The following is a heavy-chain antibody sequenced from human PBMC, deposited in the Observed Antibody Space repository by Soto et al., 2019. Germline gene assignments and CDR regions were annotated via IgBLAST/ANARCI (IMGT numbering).Heavy chain of an antibody. J-gene: IGHJ4*02. CDR2: INPSDGST. V-gene: IGHV1-46*01. CDR3: ARAWATDSTGRNHGDYLGEFDY. CDR1: GYTFSSYY. D-gene: IGHD4-17*01. Sequence: GASVKVSSKASGYTFSSYYLHWVRQAPGQGLEWMGIINPSDGSTTYAQKFQGRVTMTTDTSTSTAYMELRSLRSDDTAVYYCARAWATDSTGRNHGDYLGEFDYWGQGTLVTVSS.